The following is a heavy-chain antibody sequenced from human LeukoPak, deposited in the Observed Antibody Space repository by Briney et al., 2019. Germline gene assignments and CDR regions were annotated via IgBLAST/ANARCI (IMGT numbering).Heavy chain of an antibody. CDR2: INPNSGGT. D-gene: IGHD2-21*02. Sequence: ASVKGSCKASGYTFTYYYMHWVRQAPGQGLEWMGWINPNSGGTNYAQKLQGRVTLTRDTSISTGYMELSSLRSDDTAAYYCALVTAGNWWFDPWGQGTLVTVSS. CDR1: GYTFTYYY. V-gene: IGHV1-2*02. J-gene: IGHJ5*02. CDR3: ALVTAGNWWFDP.